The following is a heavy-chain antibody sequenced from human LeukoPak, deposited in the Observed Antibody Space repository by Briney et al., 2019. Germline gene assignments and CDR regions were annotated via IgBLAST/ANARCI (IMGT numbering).Heavy chain of an antibody. CDR3: ARGHYDFWSGSNWFDP. CDR2: INHSGST. CDR1: GGSFSGYY. D-gene: IGHD3-3*01. J-gene: IGHJ5*02. V-gene: IGHV4-34*01. Sequence: PSETLSLTCAVYGGSFSGYYWSWIRQPPGKGLEWIGEINHSGSTNYNPSLKSRVTISVDTSKNQFSLKLSSVTAADTAVYYCARGHYDFWSGSNWFDPWGQGTLVTVSS.